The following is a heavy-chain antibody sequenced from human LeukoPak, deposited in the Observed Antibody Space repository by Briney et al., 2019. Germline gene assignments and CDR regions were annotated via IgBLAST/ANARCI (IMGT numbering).Heavy chain of an antibody. Sequence: SETLSLTCSVSGGSISSNNHCWGWIRQPPGKGLEWIGNVHYRGSTYYNPSLKSRVTISVDTSKSQFSLKLSSVTAADTAVYYCARVTGSYYDDFDYWGQGTLVTVSP. V-gene: IGHV4-39*01. CDR3: ARVTGSYYDDFDY. D-gene: IGHD1-26*01. CDR1: GGSISSNNHC. CDR2: VHYRGST. J-gene: IGHJ4*02.